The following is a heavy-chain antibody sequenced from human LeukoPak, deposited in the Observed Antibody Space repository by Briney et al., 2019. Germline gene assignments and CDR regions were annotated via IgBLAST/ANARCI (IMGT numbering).Heavy chain of an antibody. CDR1: GGSISSYY. V-gene: IGHV4-59*01. D-gene: IGHD3-22*01. Sequence: SGTLSLTCTVSGGSISSYYWSWIRQPPGKGLEWIGYIYYSGSTNDNPSLKSRVTISVDTSKNQFSLKLSSVTAADTAVYYCAREGATMISDFDYWGQGTLVTVSS. J-gene: IGHJ4*02. CDR2: IYYSGST. CDR3: AREGATMISDFDY.